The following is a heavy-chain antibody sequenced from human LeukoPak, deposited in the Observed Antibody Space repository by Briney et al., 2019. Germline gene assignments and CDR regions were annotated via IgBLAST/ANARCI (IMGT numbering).Heavy chain of an antibody. CDR2: TSSSDAGT. V-gene: IGHV3-23*01. CDR1: GFTLSTYA. CDR3: AKAPVTSCRGAYCYPFDS. D-gene: IGHD2-21*01. J-gene: IGHJ4*02. Sequence: GGSLRLSCAASGFTLSTYAMSWVRQTPGKGLEWVAATSSSDAGTYHADSVRGRFTISRDNSKNTLYLQMNSLRAEDAAVYFCAKAPVTSCRGAYCYPFDSWGQGTLVIVSS.